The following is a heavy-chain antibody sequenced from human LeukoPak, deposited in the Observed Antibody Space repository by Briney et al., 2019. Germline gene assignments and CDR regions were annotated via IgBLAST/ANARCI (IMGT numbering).Heavy chain of an antibody. D-gene: IGHD1-1*01. J-gene: IGHJ4*02. CDR3: VRGGWELDY. Sequence: GGSLRLSCAASGFSVRDFWMAWVRQAPGKGLEWVAHIKEDRAADYYVDSVKGRFSISKDDGKNSLHLQMNSLRVEDTAVYYCVRGGWELDYWGQGTLVTVSS. CDR1: GFSVRDFW. V-gene: IGHV3-7*01. CDR2: IKEDRAAD.